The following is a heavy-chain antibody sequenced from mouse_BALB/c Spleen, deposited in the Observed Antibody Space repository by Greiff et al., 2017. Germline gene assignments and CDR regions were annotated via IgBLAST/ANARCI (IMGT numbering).Heavy chain of an antibody. CDR2: INPYNGDT. D-gene: IGHD1-1*01. V-gene: IGHV1-20*02. J-gene: IGHJ3*01. CDR3: ARQTTSAWFAY. Sequence: EVKLMESGPELVKPGASVKISCKASGYSFTGYFMNWVMQSHGKSLEWIGRINPYNGDTFYNQKFKGKATLTVDKSSSTANMELRSLASEDSAVYDCARQTTSAWFAYWGQGTLVTVSA. CDR1: GYSFTGYF.